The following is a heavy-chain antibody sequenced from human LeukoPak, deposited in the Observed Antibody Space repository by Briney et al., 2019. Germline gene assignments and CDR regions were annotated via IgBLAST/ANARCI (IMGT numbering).Heavy chain of an antibody. CDR2: IYSGGNT. J-gene: IGHJ3*02. D-gene: IGHD2-15*01. V-gene: IGHV3-53*01. CDR1: GFTVSRIH. Sequence: GGSLRLSCAASGFTVSRIHMSWVRQAPGEGLEWVSVIYSGGNTYYADSVKGRFTISRDNSKNTLYLQMNNLRAEDTAVYYCARDLGRDSFDIWGQGTKVTVSS. CDR3: ARDLGRDSFDI.